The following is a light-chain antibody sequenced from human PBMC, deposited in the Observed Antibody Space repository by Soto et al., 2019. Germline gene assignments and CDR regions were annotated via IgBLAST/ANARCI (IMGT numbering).Light chain of an antibody. J-gene: IGKJ1*01. CDR1: QGIRND. CDR3: QQYYSYPRT. CDR2: AAS. V-gene: IGKV1-6*01. Sequence: AIQMSQSPSSLSAPVGDRVTITCGASQGIRNDLGWYQQKPGKAPKLLIYAASTLQSGVPSRFSGSGSGTDFTLTISCLQSEDFATYYCQQYYSYPRTFGQGTKMDIK.